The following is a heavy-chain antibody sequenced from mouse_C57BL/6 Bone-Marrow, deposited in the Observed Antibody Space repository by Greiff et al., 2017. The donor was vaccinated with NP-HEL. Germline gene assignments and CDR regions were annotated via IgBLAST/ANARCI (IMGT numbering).Heavy chain of an antibody. Sequence: EVQLVESGGGLVKPGGSLKLSCAASGFTFSSYAMSWVRQTPEKRLEWVATISDGGSYTYYPDNVKGRFTISRDNAKNNLYLQMSHLKSEDTAMYYCARALWLRGAYYYARDYWGQGTSGTVSS. D-gene: IGHD2-2*01. J-gene: IGHJ4*01. CDR3: ARALWLRGAYYYARDY. CDR2: ISDGGSYT. CDR1: GFTFSSYA. V-gene: IGHV5-4*01.